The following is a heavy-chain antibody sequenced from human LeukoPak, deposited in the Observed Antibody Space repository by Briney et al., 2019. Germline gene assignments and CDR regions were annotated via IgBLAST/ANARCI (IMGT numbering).Heavy chain of an antibody. V-gene: IGHV1-69*04. CDR3: ARGSYDSSGYYPAESDY. J-gene: IGHJ4*02. CDR2: IIPTFGIA. Sequence: ASVKVSCKASGGTFSSYAISWVRQAPGQGLEWMGRIIPTFGIANYAQKFQGRVTITADKSTSTAYMELSSLRSEDTAVYYCARGSYDSSGYYPAESDYWGQGTLVTVSS. CDR1: GGTFSSYA. D-gene: IGHD3-22*01.